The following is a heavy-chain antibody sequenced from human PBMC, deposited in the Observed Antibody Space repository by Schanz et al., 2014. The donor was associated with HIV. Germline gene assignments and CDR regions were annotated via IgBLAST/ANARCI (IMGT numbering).Heavy chain of an antibody. J-gene: IGHJ6*02. Sequence: QVWLVQSGAEVKKPGASVRVSCKASGYNFGNLDINWVRQASGLGLEWMGWMNPSTGNSGYAQMFQVRVTMTRDTSISTAYLEVDSLKSEDTAVYYCARGPKWEGLMDVWGQGTTVIVSS. V-gene: IGHV1-8*02. CDR2: MNPSTGNS. D-gene: IGHD1-26*01. CDR3: ARGPKWEGLMDV. CDR1: GYNFGNLD.